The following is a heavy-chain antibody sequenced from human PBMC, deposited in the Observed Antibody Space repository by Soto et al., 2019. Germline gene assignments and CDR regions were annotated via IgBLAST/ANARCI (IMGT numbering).Heavy chain of an antibody. J-gene: IGHJ5*02. D-gene: IGHD3-22*01. V-gene: IGHV1-46*01. CDR1: GYTFTSYY. Sequence: GASVKVSCKASGYTFTSYYMHWVRQAPGQGLEWMGIINPSGGSTSYAQKFQGRVTMTRDTSTSTVYMELSSLRSEDTAVYYCARTFLYYYDSRPSGFDTWGPGTLVTVSS. CDR2: INPSGGST. CDR3: ARTFLYYYDSRPSGFDT.